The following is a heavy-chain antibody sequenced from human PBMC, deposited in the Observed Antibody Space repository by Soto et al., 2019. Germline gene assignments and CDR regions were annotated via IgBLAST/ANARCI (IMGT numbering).Heavy chain of an antibody. V-gene: IGHV3-9*01. CDR2: ISWNSGSI. CDR3: AKDIHGGKGIHAFDI. CDR1: GFTFDDYA. J-gene: IGHJ3*02. Sequence: EVQLVESGGGLVQPGRSLRLSCAASGFTFDDYAMHWVRQAPGKGLEWVSGISWNSGSIGYADSVKGRFTISRDNAKNSLYLQMNSLRAEDTALYYCAKDIHGGKGIHAFDIWGQGTMVTVSS. D-gene: IGHD2-15*01.